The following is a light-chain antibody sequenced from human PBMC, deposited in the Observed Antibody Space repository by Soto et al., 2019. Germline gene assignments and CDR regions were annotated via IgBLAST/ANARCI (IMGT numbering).Light chain of an antibody. CDR2: GAS. CDR3: QQYNNWPLT. J-gene: IGKJ5*01. V-gene: IGKV3-15*01. Sequence: EILMTQSTATLSVSPGERATLSCRASQSVSSNLAWYQQKPGQAPRLLIYGASSRATGIPVRFSGSGSGTEFTLTISSLQSEDFAVYYCQQYNNWPLTFGQGTRLEIK. CDR1: QSVSSN.